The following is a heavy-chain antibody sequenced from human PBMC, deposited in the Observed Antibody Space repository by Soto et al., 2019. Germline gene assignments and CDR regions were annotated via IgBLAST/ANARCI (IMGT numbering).Heavy chain of an antibody. V-gene: IGHV3-33*01. Sequence: QVQLVESGGGVVQPGRSLRLSCAAAGYTFSSHGMHWVRQAPGKGLEWVAAIWYDGSKKCYADSVKGRFTVSRDDSKNTLYLEMNSLRAEDTAVYYCARDPASSMAVWGQGTTVTVSS. D-gene: IGHD6-25*01. CDR3: ARDPASSMAV. J-gene: IGHJ6*01. CDR1: GYTFSSHG. CDR2: IWYDGSKK.